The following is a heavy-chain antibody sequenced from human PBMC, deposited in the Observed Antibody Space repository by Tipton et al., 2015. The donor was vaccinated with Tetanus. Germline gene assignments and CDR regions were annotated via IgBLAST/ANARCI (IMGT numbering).Heavy chain of an antibody. D-gene: IGHD3-9*01. J-gene: IGHJ5*02. V-gene: IGHV1-2*02. CDR2: INPNSGGT. Sequence: QLVQSGAEVKKPGASVKVSCKASGYTFTGYYMHWVRQAPGQGLEWMGWINPNSGGTNYAQKFQGRVTMTRNTSISTGYMELSRLRSDDTAVYYCAREQNAYYDILTGTNWFDPWGQGTLVTVSS. CDR1: GYTFTGYY. CDR3: AREQNAYYDILTGTNWFDP.